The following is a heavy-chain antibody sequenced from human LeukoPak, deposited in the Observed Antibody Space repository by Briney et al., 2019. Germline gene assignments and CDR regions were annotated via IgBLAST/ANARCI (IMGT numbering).Heavy chain of an antibody. Sequence: GGSLRLSCAASGFTFSSYAMSWVRQAPGKGLEWVANIKEDGSEKYYVDSVKGRFTISRDNAKNSVYLQMNSLRAEDTAIYYCARNARGPGDYWGQGTVVTVSS. CDR1: GFTFSSYA. D-gene: IGHD2-2*01. J-gene: IGHJ4*02. CDR2: IKEDGSEK. V-gene: IGHV3-7*01. CDR3: ARNARGPGDY.